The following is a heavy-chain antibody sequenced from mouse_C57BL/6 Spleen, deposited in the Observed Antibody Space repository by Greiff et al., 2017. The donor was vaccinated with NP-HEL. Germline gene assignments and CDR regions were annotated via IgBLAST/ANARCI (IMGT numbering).Heavy chain of an antibody. CDR2: INPSTGGT. J-gene: IGHJ2*01. V-gene: IGHV1-42*01. D-gene: IGHD1-1*01. CDR1: GYSFTGYY. Sequence: EVQLQQSGPELVKPGASVKISCKASGYSFTGYYMNWVKQSPEKSLEWIGEINPSTGGTTYNQKFKAKATLTVDKSSSTAYMQLKSLTSEDSAVYYCARRDYYGSSDDYWGQGTTLTVSS. CDR3: ARRDYYGSSDDY.